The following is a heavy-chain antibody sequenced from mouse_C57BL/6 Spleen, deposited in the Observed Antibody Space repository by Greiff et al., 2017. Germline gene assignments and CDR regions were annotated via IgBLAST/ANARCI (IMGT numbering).Heavy chain of an antibody. Sequence: EVQLQQSGAELVRPGASVKLSCTASGFNIKDDYMHWVKQRPEQGLEWIGWIDPENGDTEYASKFQGKATITADTSSNTAYLQLSSLTSEDTAVYYCNGATTTYSNPYAMDYWGQGTSVTVSS. CDR2: IDPENGDT. CDR1: GFNIKDDY. J-gene: IGHJ4*01. D-gene: IGHD2-5*01. V-gene: IGHV14-4*01. CDR3: NGATTTYSNPYAMDY.